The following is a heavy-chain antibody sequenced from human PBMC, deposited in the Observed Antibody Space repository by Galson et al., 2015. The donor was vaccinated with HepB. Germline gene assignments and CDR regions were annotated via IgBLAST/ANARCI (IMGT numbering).Heavy chain of an antibody. CDR2: ISYDGSNK. D-gene: IGHD1-1*01. V-gene: IGHV3-30*18. CDR1: GFTFSSYG. Sequence: SLRLSCAASGFTFSSYGMHWVRQAPGKGLEWVAVISYDGSNKYYADSVKGRFTISRDNSKNTLYLQMNSLRAEDTAVYYCAKVLESYYYYYYYRDVWGKGTTVTVSS. CDR3: AKVLESYYYYYYYRDV. J-gene: IGHJ6*03.